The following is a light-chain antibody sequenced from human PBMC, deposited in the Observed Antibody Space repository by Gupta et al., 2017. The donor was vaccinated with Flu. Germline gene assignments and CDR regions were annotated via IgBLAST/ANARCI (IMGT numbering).Light chain of an antibody. CDR2: VNT. V-gene: IGLV1-40*01. CDR1: SSKIGAGYD. CDR3: QSYDSSLTGYV. J-gene: IGLJ1*01. Sequence: SSKIGAGYDVHWYQQLPGTAPKRLIYVNTNRPSGVPDRFSGSKSGTSASLASTGLQAEDEADYYCQSYDSSLTGYVFGTGTKVTVL.